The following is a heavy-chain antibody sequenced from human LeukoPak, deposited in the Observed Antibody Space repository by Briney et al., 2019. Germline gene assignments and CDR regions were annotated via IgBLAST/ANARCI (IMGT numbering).Heavy chain of an antibody. D-gene: IGHD5-12*01. CDR1: GFTVSSNY. J-gene: IGHJ4*02. Sequence: GGSLRLSCAASGFTVSSNYMSWVRQAPGKGLEWVSVIYSGGSTYYADSVKGRFTISRDNSKNTVYLQMNRLRAEDTAVYYCARAYSGYFPYYFDYWGQGTLVTVSS. CDR2: IYSGGST. V-gene: IGHV3-53*01. CDR3: ARAYSGYFPYYFDY.